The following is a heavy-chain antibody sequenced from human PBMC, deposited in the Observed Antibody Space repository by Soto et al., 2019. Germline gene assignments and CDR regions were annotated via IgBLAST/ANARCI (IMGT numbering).Heavy chain of an antibody. CDR1: GGSISRGGYY. J-gene: IGHJ5*02. V-gene: IGHV4-31*03. CDR3: TRRLARYDVPVPICLGP. Sequence: PSESLSLPCTVSGGSISRGGYYWSWIRQHPGKGLEWIGYIYYSGSTYYNPSLKRRVTISVDTSKNQFSLKLSSVTAADTAVYYCTRRLARYDVPVPICLGPGGRGTRGPVS. CDR2: IYYSGST. D-gene: IGHD3-3*01.